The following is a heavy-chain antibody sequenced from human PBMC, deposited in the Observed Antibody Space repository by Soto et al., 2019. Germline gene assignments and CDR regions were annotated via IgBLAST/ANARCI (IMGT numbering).Heavy chain of an antibody. J-gene: IGHJ5*02. CDR1: GYTFTTYT. CDR3: ARGIATGQLDP. D-gene: IGHD6-13*01. V-gene: IGHV1-3*01. CDR2: INPVNGNT. Sequence: APVKVSCKASGYTFTTYTMNWVRQAPGQRLEWMGWINPVNGNTKSSQKFQDRVIITRDTSAITAYMELRRLRSEDTAVYYCARGIATGQLDPWGQGTLVTVSS.